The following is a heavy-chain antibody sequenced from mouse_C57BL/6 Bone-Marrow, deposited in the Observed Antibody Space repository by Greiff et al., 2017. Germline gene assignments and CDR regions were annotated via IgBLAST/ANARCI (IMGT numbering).Heavy chain of an antibody. D-gene: IGHD1-1*01. J-gene: IGHJ3*01. V-gene: IGHV5-6*01. CDR2: ISSGGSYT. Sequence: EVKVVESGGDLVKPGGSLKLSCAASGFTFSSYGMSWVRQTPDKRLEWVATISSGGSYTYYPDSVKGRLTISRDNAKNTLYLQMSSLKSEDTAMYYCARQRLRAWFAYWGQGTLVTVSA. CDR1: GFTFSSYG. CDR3: ARQRLRAWFAY.